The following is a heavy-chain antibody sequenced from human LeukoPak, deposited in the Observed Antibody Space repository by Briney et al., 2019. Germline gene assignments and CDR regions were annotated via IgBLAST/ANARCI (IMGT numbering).Heavy chain of an antibody. Sequence: SETLSLTCAVYGGSFSGYYWSWIRQPPGKGLEWIGEINHSGSTNYNPSLKSRVTLSIDTSKNQFSLKLSSVTAADTAVYYCARGPGYSGSYYRHFDYWGQGTLVTVSS. CDR1: GGSFSGYY. CDR2: INHSGST. V-gene: IGHV4-34*01. CDR3: ARGPGYSGSYYRHFDY. J-gene: IGHJ4*02. D-gene: IGHD1-26*01.